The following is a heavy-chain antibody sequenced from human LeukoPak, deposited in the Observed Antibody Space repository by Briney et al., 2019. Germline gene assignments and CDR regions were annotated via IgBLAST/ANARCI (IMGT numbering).Heavy chain of an antibody. J-gene: IGHJ4*02. CDR2: ISDSGGST. CDR3: AKRGVVIRAVIIVGFHKEAYYFDY. V-gene: IGHV3-23*01. Sequence: GGSLRLSCAVSGIILSNYGMSWVRQAPGKGLEWVAGISDSGGSTNYADSVKGRFPISRDNPKNTLYLQMNSLRAEDTAVYFCAKRGVVIRAVIIVGFHKEAYYFDYWGQGALVTVSS. CDR1: GIILSNYG. D-gene: IGHD3-10*01.